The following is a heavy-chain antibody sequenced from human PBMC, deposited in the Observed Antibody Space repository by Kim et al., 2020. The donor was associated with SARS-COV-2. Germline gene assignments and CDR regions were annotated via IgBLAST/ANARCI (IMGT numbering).Heavy chain of an antibody. Sequence: YAQKFQGRVTMTRDTSTSTVYMELSSLRSEDTAVYYCARGMGATQDWFDPWGQGTLVTISS. D-gene: IGHD1-26*01. CDR3: ARGMGATQDWFDP. J-gene: IGHJ5*02. V-gene: IGHV1-46*01.